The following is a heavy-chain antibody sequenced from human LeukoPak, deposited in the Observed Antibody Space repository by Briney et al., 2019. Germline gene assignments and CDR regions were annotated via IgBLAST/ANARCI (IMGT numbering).Heavy chain of an antibody. J-gene: IGHJ4*02. D-gene: IGHD2-15*01. V-gene: IGHV3-30*03. CDR1: GYTFTGYY. CDR2: ISYDGSNK. CDR3: ATGLPFIVVVVAATPDFDY. Sequence: SCKASGYTFTGYYMHWVRQAPGKGLEWVAVISYDGSNKYYADSVKGRFTISRDNSKNTLYLQMNSLRAEDTAVYYCATGLPFIVVVVAATPDFDYWGQGTLVTVSS.